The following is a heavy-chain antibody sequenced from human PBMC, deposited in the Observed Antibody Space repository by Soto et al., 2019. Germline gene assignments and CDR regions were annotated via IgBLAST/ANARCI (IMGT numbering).Heavy chain of an antibody. J-gene: IGHJ6*02. D-gene: IGHD3-10*01. Sequence: PSETLSLTCAVSGGSISSGGYSWSWIRQPPGKGLEWIGYIYHSGSTYYNPSLKSRVTISVDRSKNQFSLKLSSVTAADTAVYYCASLFRGEKDTLTVPYYYYGMDVWGQGTTVTVSS. CDR3: ASLFRGEKDTLTVPYYYYGMDV. V-gene: IGHV4-30-2*01. CDR2: IYHSGST. CDR1: GGSISSGGYS.